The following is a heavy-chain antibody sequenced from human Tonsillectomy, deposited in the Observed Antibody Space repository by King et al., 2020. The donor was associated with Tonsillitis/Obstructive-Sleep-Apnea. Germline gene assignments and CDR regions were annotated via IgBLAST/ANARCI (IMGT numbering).Heavy chain of an antibody. Sequence: VQLVESGGGLVQPGGSLRLSCAASGFTFSSYAMSWVRQAPGKGLEWVSAISGSGGSTYYADSVKGRFTISRDNSKNTLYLQMNSLRAEDTAVYYCAKDPSSSWYTSDSNWFDPWGQGTLVTASS. D-gene: IGHD6-13*01. V-gene: IGHV3-23*04. J-gene: IGHJ5*02. CDR2: ISGSGGST. CDR3: AKDPSSSWYTSDSNWFDP. CDR1: GFTFSSYA.